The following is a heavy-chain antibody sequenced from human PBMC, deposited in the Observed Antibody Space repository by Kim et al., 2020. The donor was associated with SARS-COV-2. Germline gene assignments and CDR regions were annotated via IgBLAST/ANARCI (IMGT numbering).Heavy chain of an antibody. J-gene: IGHJ6*02. D-gene: IGHD3-22*01. CDR3: ARDQRDYYDSSGYLCMDV. CDR1: GYTFTSYY. CDR2: INPSGGST. Sequence: ASVKVSCKASGYTFTSYYMHWVRQAPGQGLEWMGIINPSGGSTSYAQKFQGRVTMTRDTSTSTVYMELSSLRSEDTAVYYCARDQRDYYDSSGYLCMDVWGQGTTVTVSS. V-gene: IGHV1-46*01.